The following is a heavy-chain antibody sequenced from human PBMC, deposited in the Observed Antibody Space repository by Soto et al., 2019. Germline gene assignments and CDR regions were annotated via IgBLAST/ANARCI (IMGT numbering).Heavy chain of an antibody. CDR2: TFNYSPNL. D-gene: IGHD2-15*01. CDR1: GFASRAFS. J-gene: IGHJ3*01. Sequence: EVQLVESGGGLVKPGGSLRLSCAASGFASRAFSINWVRQAPGKGLQWVSSTFNYSPNLDYADSVKGRFTISRDNAENSVYLQMDSLRVEDTAVYYCAREEGYCRGGSCFRSDFDLWGQGTVVTVSS. V-gene: IGHV3-21*01. CDR3: AREEGYCRGGSCFRSDFDL.